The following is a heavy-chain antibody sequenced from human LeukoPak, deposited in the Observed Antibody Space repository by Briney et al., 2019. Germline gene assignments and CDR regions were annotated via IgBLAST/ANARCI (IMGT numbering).Heavy chain of an antibody. J-gene: IGHJ6*02. CDR1: GFDFHNYV. Sequence: PGGSLRLSCAASGFDFHNYVIHWVRQAPGKGLEWVAVISSDVNIKYYADSVKGRFTISRDNSKNTLYLQMNSLRAEDTAVYYCARDRTHDFWRSYGMDVWGQGTTVTVSS. CDR2: ISSDVNIK. CDR3: ARDRTHDFWRSYGMDV. V-gene: IGHV3-30-3*01. D-gene: IGHD3-3*01.